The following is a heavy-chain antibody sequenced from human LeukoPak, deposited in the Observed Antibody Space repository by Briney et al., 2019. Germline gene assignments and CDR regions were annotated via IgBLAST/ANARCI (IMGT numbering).Heavy chain of an antibody. D-gene: IGHD3-10*01. Sequence: PGGSLRLSCAASGFTFSSYAMSWVRQAPGKGLEWVAVISYDGSNKYYADSVKGRFTISRDNSKNTLYLQMNSLRAEDTAVYYCARDMAEAFDIWGQGTMVTVSS. V-gene: IGHV3-30-3*01. CDR2: ISYDGSNK. J-gene: IGHJ3*02. CDR3: ARDMAEAFDI. CDR1: GFTFSSYA.